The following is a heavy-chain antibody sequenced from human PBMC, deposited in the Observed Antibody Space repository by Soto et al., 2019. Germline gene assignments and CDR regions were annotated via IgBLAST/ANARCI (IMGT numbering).Heavy chain of an antibody. CDR1: GGSISSSSYY. V-gene: IGHV4-39*01. D-gene: IGHD2-2*01. CDR2: IYYSGST. J-gene: IGHJ4*02. Sequence: SETLSLTCSVSGGSISSSSYYWGWIRQPPGKGLEWIGSIYYSGSTYYNPSLKSRVTISVDTSKNQFSLKLSSVTAADTAVYYCARHRAGDIVVVPAATFFDYWGQGTLVTVSS. CDR3: ARHRAGDIVVVPAATFFDY.